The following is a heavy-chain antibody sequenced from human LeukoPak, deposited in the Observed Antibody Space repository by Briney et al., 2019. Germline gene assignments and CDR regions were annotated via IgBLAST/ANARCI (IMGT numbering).Heavy chain of an antibody. Sequence: ASVKVSCKASGYTFTSYDINWVRPATGQGLEWMGWMNPNSGNTGYAQKFQGRVTMTRNTSISTAYMELSSLRSEDTAVYYCARGLLYSGYDWGYWGLGTLVTVSS. CDR2: MNPNSGNT. V-gene: IGHV1-8*01. CDR1: GYTFTSYD. CDR3: ARGLLYSGYDWGY. D-gene: IGHD5-12*01. J-gene: IGHJ4*02.